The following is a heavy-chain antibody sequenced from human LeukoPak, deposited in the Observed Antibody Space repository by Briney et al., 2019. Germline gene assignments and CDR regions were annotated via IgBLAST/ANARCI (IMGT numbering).Heavy chain of an antibody. J-gene: IGHJ4*02. CDR2: MYYRGFT. V-gene: IGHV4-59*01. D-gene: IGHD3-10*01. CDR3: AGVFSGRRPFEL. Sequence: SETLSLTCTVPGDSINSYYWNWIRQPHGKGLEWIGYMYYRGFTNYNPSLKSRVSTSIDTSKKQFSLKLSSVTAADTAIYYCAGVFSGRRPFELWGKGTLVTVSS. CDR1: GDSINSYY.